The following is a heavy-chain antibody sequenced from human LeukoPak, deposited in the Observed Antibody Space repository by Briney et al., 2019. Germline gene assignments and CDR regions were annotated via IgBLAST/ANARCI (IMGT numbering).Heavy chain of an antibody. Sequence: GGSLRLSCAASGFTFSSYSMNWVRQAPGKGLEWVSSISSSSSYIYYADSVKGRFTISRDNSKNTLYLQMNSLRAEDTAVYYCARDPGDGYNYRGDYFDYWGQGTLVTVSS. CDR3: ARDPGDGYNYRGDYFDY. D-gene: IGHD5-24*01. CDR2: ISSSSSYI. J-gene: IGHJ4*02. V-gene: IGHV3-21*01. CDR1: GFTFSSYS.